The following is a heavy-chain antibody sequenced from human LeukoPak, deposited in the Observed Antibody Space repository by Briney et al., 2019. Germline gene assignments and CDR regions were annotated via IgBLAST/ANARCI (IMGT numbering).Heavy chain of an antibody. CDR2: IYHSGST. CDR3: AREYYGDSNTYNWFDP. D-gene: IGHD4-17*01. Sequence: SETLSLTCTVSGYSISSGYYWGWIRQPPGKGLEWIGSIYHSGSTYYNPSLKSRVTISVDTSKNQFSLKLSSVTAADTAVYYCAREYYGDSNTYNWFDPWGQGTLVTVSS. J-gene: IGHJ5*02. CDR1: GYSISSGYY. V-gene: IGHV4-38-2*02.